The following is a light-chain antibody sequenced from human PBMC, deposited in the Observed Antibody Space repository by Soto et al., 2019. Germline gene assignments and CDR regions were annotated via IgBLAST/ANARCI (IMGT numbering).Light chain of an antibody. J-gene: IGLJ1*01. CDR2: RNN. V-gene: IGLV1-47*01. CDR3: AAWVDGPSVL. CDR1: SSNIGSNY. Sequence: QSAPTHPPSASGTPAQRVTMSCSGSSSNIGSNYVYLYQQLPGTAPKLLIYRNNQRPLGVPDPFSGSQSGTSASLSISGLRFEDEADYYRAAWVDGPSVLFGTGTKVTVL.